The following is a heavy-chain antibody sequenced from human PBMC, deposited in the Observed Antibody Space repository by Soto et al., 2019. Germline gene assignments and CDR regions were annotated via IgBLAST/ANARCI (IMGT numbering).Heavy chain of an antibody. CDR3: AKSGASSSYYYYGMDV. J-gene: IGHJ6*02. D-gene: IGHD3-16*01. Sequence: QTGGSLRLSCAASGFTFSSYAMSWVRQAPGKGLEWVSAISGSGGSTYYADSVKGRFTISRDNSKNTLYLQMNSLRAEDTAVYYCAKSGASSSYYYYGMDVWGQGTTVTVSS. V-gene: IGHV3-23*01. CDR2: ISGSGGST. CDR1: GFTFSSYA.